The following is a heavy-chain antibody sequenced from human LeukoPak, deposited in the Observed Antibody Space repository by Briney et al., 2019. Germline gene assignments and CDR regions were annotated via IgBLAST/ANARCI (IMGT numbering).Heavy chain of an antibody. CDR2: ISGSGGST. CDR3: AITPGYSYGLYYFDY. CDR1: GFTFNSYA. D-gene: IGHD5-18*01. V-gene: IGHV3-23*01. Sequence: SGGSLRLSCAASGFTFNSYAMSWVRQAPGKGLEWVSAISGSGGSTYYADSVKGRFTISRDNSKNTLYLQMNSLRAEDTAVYYCAITPGYSYGLYYFDYWGQGTLVTVSS. J-gene: IGHJ4*02.